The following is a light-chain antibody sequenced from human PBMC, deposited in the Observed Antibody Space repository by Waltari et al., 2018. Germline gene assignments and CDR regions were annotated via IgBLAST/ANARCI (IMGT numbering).Light chain of an antibody. J-gene: IGLJ2*01. Sequence: QLVLTQSPSASASLGASVKITCTLSSGHSSHAIAWHQQPPEKGPRYLMKLNSDGSHTKGDGIPDRFSGSSSGAERYLTISSLQSEDEADYYCQTLGDGSVVFGGGTKLTVL. CDR2: LNSDGSH. CDR3: QTLGDGSVV. CDR1: SGHSSHA. V-gene: IGLV4-69*01.